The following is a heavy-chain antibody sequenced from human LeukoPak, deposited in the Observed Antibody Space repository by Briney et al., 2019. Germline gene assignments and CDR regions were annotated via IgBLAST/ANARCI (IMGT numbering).Heavy chain of an antibody. J-gene: IGHJ4*02. CDR2: IYYSGTT. CDR1: GGSVSSGNSY. Sequence: SETLSLTCTVSGGSVSSGNSYWSWVRQPPGKGLEWIGYIYYSGTTNYNPSLKSRVTISVDASENQFSLKLNSVTAADTAVYYCARDYYGSGSYYHDYWGQGTLVTVSS. V-gene: IGHV4-61*01. CDR3: ARDYYGSGSYYHDY. D-gene: IGHD3-10*01.